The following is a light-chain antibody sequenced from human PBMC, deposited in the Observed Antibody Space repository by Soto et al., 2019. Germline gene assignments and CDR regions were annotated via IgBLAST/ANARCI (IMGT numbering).Light chain of an antibody. CDR1: SGHSRYA. CDR2: VNSDGSH. Sequence: LVLTQSPSASASLGASVKLTCTLSSGHSRYAIAWHQQQPEKGPRYLMKVNSDGSHNKGDGIPDRFSGSSSGAERYLTISSLQSEDEADYYCQTWGTGIRVFGGGTRLTVL. J-gene: IGLJ3*02. V-gene: IGLV4-69*01. CDR3: QTWGTGIRV.